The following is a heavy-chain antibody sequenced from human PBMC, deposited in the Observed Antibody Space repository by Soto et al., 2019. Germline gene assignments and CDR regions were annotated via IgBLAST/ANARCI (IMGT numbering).Heavy chain of an antibody. V-gene: IGHV3-30*18. Sequence: HPGGSLRLSCAASGFTFSSYGMHWVRQAPGKGLEWVAVISYDGSNKYYADSVKGRFTISRDNSKNTLYLQMNSLRAEDTAVYYCAKPLRGYYDSSGYYSEWYFDLWGRGTLVTVSS. CDR3: AKPLRGYYDSSGYYSEWYFDL. J-gene: IGHJ2*01. CDR2: ISYDGSNK. CDR1: GFTFSSYG. D-gene: IGHD3-22*01.